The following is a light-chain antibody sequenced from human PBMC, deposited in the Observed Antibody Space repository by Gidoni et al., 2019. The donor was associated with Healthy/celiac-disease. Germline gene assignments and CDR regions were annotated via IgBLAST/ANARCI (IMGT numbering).Light chain of an antibody. Sequence: EIVLTQSPATLSLSPGERATLSCRASQSVSSYLAWYQQKPGQAPRLLIYDASTRATGIPARFSGSGSGTDFTLTISRLEPEDFAVYSCQQRSNWPPLTFGGGTKVEIK. CDR2: DAS. V-gene: IGKV3-11*01. J-gene: IGKJ4*01. CDR1: QSVSSY. CDR3: QQRSNWPPLT.